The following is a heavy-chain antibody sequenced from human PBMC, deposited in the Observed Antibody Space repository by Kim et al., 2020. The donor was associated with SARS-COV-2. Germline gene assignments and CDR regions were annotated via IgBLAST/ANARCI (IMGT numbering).Heavy chain of an antibody. J-gene: IGHJ4*02. CDR3: AGGARITMVRGVIPAYFDY. Sequence: GGSLRLSCAASGFTFSSYGMHWVRQAPGKGLEWVAVIWYDGSNKYYADSVKGRFTISRDNSKNTLYLQMNSLRAEDTAVYYCAGGARITMVRGVIPAYFDYWGQGTLVTVSS. D-gene: IGHD3-10*01. V-gene: IGHV3-33*01. CDR2: IWYDGSNK. CDR1: GFTFSSYG.